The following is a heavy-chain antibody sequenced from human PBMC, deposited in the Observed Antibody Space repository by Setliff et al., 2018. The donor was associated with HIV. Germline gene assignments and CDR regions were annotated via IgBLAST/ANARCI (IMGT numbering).Heavy chain of an antibody. J-gene: IGHJ4*02. CDR1: GGSISSHY. D-gene: IGHD3-3*01. CDR2: IYTSGST. V-gene: IGHV4-4*08. Sequence: SETLSLTCTVSGGSISSHYWSWIRQPPGKGLEWIGHIYTSGSTNYNPSLKSRVTISVHTSKNQFSLKLSSVTAADTAVYYCARGLTDTIFGVVTHYYWGQGTLVTVSS. CDR3: ARGLTDTIFGVVTHYY.